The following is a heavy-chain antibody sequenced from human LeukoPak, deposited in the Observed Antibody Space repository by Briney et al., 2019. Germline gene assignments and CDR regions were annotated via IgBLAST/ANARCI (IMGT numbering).Heavy chain of an antibody. CDR3: ARAINSNYGY. CDR2: INSDGSST. CDR1: GFTFSSSW. V-gene: IGHV3-74*01. D-gene: IGHD4-11*01. Sequence: GGSLRLSCAASGFTFSSSWMHWVRQAPGQGLVWVSRINSDGSSTNYADSVKGRFTISRDNAKNTLYLQMNSLRAEDTAVYYCARAINSNYGYWGQGTLVTVSS. J-gene: IGHJ4*02.